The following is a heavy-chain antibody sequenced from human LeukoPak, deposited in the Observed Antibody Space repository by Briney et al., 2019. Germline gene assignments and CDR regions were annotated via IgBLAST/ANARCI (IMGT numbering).Heavy chain of an antibody. CDR1: GFTFSSYA. CDR3: AKGVAVASPYYFDY. D-gene: IGHD6-19*01. Sequence: GGSLRLSCAASGFTFSSYAMSWVRQAPGKGLEWVSPISGSGSSTYYADSVKGRFTISRDNSKNTLYMQMNSLRAEDTAVYYCAKGVAVASPYYFDYWGQGTLVTVSS. V-gene: IGHV3-23*01. J-gene: IGHJ4*02. CDR2: ISGSGSST.